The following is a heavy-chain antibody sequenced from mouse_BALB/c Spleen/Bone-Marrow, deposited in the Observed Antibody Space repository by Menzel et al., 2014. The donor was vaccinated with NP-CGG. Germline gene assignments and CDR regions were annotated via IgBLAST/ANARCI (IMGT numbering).Heavy chain of an antibody. CDR2: ISGYYGDA. CDR3: ARSGKVRNAMDY. Sequence: VQLQQSGAELVRPGVSVKLSCKGSRYTFTDYAILWGKQSHAKRLAWIGLISGYYGDAIYNKKFKCKATMTVNKSSSTAYMDLARQTTEDSAIYYWARSGKVRNAMDYWGQGTSVTVSS. V-gene: IGHV1S137*01. CDR1: RYTFTDYA. D-gene: IGHD2-14*01. J-gene: IGHJ4*01.